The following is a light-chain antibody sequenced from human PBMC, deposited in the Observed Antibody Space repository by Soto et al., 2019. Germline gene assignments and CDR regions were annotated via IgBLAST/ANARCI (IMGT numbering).Light chain of an antibody. CDR1: SSDVGSYKF. CDR2: EGS. Sequence: QSALTQPASVSGSPGQSITISCTGTSSDVGSYKFVSWYQQHPGKAPKLMIYEGSKRPSGVSSRFSGSKSGNTASLTISGLQAEDEGGYHCCSYAGSSTLVFGGGTKLTVL. V-gene: IGLV2-23*01. CDR3: CSYAGSSTLV. J-gene: IGLJ3*02.